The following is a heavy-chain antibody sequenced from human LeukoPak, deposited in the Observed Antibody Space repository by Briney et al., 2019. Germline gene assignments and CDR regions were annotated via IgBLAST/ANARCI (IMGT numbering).Heavy chain of an antibody. V-gene: IGHV4-34*01. Sequence: PSETLSLTCAVYGGSLSGYYCSWIRQPPGKGLEWIGEINHSGSTNYNPSLKSRVTISVDTSKNQFSLKLSSVTAADTAVYYCARARLGYCSSTSCYHGNWFDPWGQGTLVTVSS. J-gene: IGHJ5*02. CDR3: ARARLGYCSSTSCYHGNWFDP. CDR2: INHSGST. D-gene: IGHD2-2*01. CDR1: GGSLSGYY.